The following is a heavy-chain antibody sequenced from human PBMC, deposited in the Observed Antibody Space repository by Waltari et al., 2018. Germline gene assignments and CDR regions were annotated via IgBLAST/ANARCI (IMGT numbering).Heavy chain of an antibody. Sequence: QLQLQQSGPGLVKPSDSLSLTCAVSGASLSERDWWSWVRQPPGKGLEWIGQIHRSGRSNYNPSLESRVTLSIDTSNKQFSLRLPSATAADTAVYYCARDRGRRLYLDSWGQGTLVTVSP. CDR1: GASLSERDW. CDR2: IHRSGRS. CDR3: ARDRGRRLYLDS. J-gene: IGHJ4*02. V-gene: IGHV4-4*02. D-gene: IGHD2-15*01.